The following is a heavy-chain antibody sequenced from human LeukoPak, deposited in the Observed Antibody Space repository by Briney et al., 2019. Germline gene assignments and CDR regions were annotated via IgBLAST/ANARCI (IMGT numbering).Heavy chain of an antibody. CDR3: AKEDYSSSWYALDY. D-gene: IGHD6-13*01. CDR2: ISGDGGSI. CDR1: GFTFDDYA. V-gene: IGHV3-43*02. Sequence: GGSLRLSCAASGFTFDDYAIYWVRQDPGKGLEWVSLISGDGGSIYYADSVKGRFTISRDNSKNSLYLQMNSLRTEDTALYYCAKEDYSSSWYALDYWGQGTLVTVSS. J-gene: IGHJ4*02.